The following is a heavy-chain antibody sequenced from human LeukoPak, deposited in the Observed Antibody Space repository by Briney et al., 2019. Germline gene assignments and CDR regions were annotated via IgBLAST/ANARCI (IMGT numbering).Heavy chain of an antibody. Sequence: SQTLSLTCTVSGGSISGSSYYWSWIRQPPGEGLEWIGEINHSGSTNYNPSLKSRVTISVDTSKNQFSLKLSSVTAADTAVYYCARGVGGAAAGTLIDWGQGTLVTVSS. D-gene: IGHD6-13*01. CDR2: INHSGST. V-gene: IGHV4-39*07. CDR1: GGSISGSSYY. CDR3: ARGVGGAAAGTLID. J-gene: IGHJ4*02.